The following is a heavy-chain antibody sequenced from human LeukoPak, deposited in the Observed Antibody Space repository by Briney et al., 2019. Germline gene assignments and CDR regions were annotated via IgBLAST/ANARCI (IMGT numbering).Heavy chain of an antibody. D-gene: IGHD3-3*01. CDR2: MSGSGETT. V-gene: IGHV3-23*01. Sequence: PGGSLRLSCAASGFTFSIYAMNWVRQAPGKGLEWVSAMSGSGETTYYADSVKGRFTISRDNSKTTLFLQMNSLRAEDTAVYYCASSGHYGYWGQGTLVTVSS. CDR1: GFTFSIYA. CDR3: ASSGHYGY. J-gene: IGHJ4*02.